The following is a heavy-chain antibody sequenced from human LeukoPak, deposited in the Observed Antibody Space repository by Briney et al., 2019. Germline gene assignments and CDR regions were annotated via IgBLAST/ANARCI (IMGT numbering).Heavy chain of an antibody. V-gene: IGHV1-24*01. CDR2: FDPEDGET. CDR1: GYTLTELS. CDR3: ATRSPQWLATYYYYYMDV. D-gene: IGHD6-19*01. Sequence: ASVKVSCKVSGYTLTELSMHWVRQAPGKGLEWMGGFDPEDGETIYAQKFQGRVTMTEDTSTDTAYMELSSLRSEDTAVYYCATRSPQWLATYYYYYMDVWGKGTTVTVSS. J-gene: IGHJ6*03.